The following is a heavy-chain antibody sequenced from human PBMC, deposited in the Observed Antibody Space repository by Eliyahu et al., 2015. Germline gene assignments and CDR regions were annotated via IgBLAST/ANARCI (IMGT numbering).Heavy chain of an antibody. D-gene: IGHD5-12*01. CDR2: IYSGGST. Sequence: EVQLVESGGGLVQPGGSLRLSCAASGFTVSSKYMSWVRQAPGKGLEWVSVIYSGGSTYYAESVKGRFTISRDNSKNTLYLQMNSLTAEDTAVYYCARDRNSGYDVLDYWGQGTLVTVSS. V-gene: IGHV3-66*02. CDR3: ARDRNSGYDVLDY. J-gene: IGHJ4*02. CDR1: GFTVSSKY.